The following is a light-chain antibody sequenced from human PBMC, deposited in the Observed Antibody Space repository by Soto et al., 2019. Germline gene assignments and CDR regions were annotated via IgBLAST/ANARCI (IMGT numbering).Light chain of an antibody. CDR2: SNN. J-gene: IGLJ1*01. V-gene: IGLV1-44*01. CDR3: AAWDDSLNASYV. Sequence: QSVLTQPPSVSAAPGQKVTISCSGSGSNIGTNTVNWYQQLPGTAPKLLIYSNNQRPSGVPDRFSGSKSGTSASLAISGLQSEDEADYYCAAWDDSLNASYVFGTGTKLTVL. CDR1: GSNIGTNT.